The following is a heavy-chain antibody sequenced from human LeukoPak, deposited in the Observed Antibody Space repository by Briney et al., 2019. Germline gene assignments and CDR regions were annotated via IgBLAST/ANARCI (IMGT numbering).Heavy chain of an antibody. Sequence: SETLSLTCTVSGGSISSYYWSWIRQPPGKGLEWIGYIYTSGSTNYNPSLKSRVTISVDTSKNQFSLKLSSVTAADTAVYYCARHVDSSSWYEYFQHWGQGTPVTVSS. CDR2: IYTSGST. D-gene: IGHD6-13*01. CDR3: ARHVDSSSWYEYFQH. V-gene: IGHV4-4*09. J-gene: IGHJ1*01. CDR1: GGSISSYY.